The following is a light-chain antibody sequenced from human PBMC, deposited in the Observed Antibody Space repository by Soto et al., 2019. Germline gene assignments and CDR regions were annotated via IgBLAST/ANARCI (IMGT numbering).Light chain of an antibody. J-gene: IGLJ1*01. CDR1: SSDVGGYNY. V-gene: IGLV2-11*01. Sequence: QSALTQPRSVSGSPGQSVTISFTGTSSDVGGYNYVSWYQQHPRKAPKLMIYDVSKRPSGVPDRFSGSKSGNTASLTISGLQAEDEADYYCCSYAGSYYVFGTGTKLTVL. CDR3: CSYAGSYYV. CDR2: DVS.